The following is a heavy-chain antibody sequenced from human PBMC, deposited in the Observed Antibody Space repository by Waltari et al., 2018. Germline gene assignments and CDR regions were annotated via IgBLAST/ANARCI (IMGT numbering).Heavy chain of an antibody. J-gene: IGHJ5*02. CDR2: IYTSGST. CDR3: AREVDGYNYWFDP. V-gene: IGHV4-4*09. CDR1: GGPIRSYY. D-gene: IGHD5-12*01. Sequence: QVQLQESGPGLVKPSETLSLTCTVSGGPIRSYYWSWIRQPPGKGLEWIGYIYTSGSTNYNPSLNSRVTISVDTSKNQFSLKLSSVTAADTAVYYCAREVDGYNYWFDPWGQGTLVTVSS.